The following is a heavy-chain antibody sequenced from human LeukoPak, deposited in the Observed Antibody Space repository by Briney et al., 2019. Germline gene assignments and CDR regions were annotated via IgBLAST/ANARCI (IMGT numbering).Heavy chain of an antibody. J-gene: IGHJ4*02. CDR3: ARDNIWNYPDY. V-gene: IGHV3-74*01. CDR1: GFTFSSYW. CDR2: ISSDGSST. Sequence: GGSLRLSCAASGFTFSSYWMHWVRQAPGKGLVWVSRISSDGSSTRYVDSVKGRFTISRDNAKNTLFLQMNSLRAEDTAVYYCARDNIWNYPDYWGQGTLVTVSS. D-gene: IGHD1-7*01.